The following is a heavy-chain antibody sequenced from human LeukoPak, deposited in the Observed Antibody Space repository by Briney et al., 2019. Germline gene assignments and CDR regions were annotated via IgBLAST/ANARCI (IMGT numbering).Heavy chain of an antibody. CDR2: IYSGGST. CDR1: GFTVSSNY. D-gene: IGHD7-27*01. Sequence: GGSLRLSCAASGFTVSSNYMTWVRQAPGKGLEWVSVIYSGGSTYYADSVKGRFTISRDNSKNTLYLQMNSLRAEDTAVYYCARGRPGYYFDYWGQGTLVTVSS. V-gene: IGHV3-53*01. J-gene: IGHJ4*02. CDR3: ARGRPGYYFDY.